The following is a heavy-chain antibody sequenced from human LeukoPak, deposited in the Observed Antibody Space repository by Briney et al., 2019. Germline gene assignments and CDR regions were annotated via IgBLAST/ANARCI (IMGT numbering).Heavy chain of an antibody. V-gene: IGHV3-23*01. D-gene: IGHD3-10*01. CDR3: AKGGGGYLDY. CDR1: GFSSSSYG. Sequence: GGSQRLSCAASGFSSSSYGMSWVRQAPGKGLEWVSAIGPGGNTYYADSVKGRFTISRDNSKNTVYLQMNSLRAEDTEDTAVYYCAKGGGGYLDYWGQGALVIVSS. CDR2: IGPGGNT. J-gene: IGHJ4*02.